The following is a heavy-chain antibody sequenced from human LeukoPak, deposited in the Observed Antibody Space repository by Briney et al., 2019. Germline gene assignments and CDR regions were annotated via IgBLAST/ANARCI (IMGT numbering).Heavy chain of an antibody. V-gene: IGHV3-48*04. D-gene: IGHD2-15*01. CDR3: ARGRSGGRSGNEY. Sequence: PGGSQRLSCAASGYTFSIYSTNWVRQAPGKGLEWLSYISSGSRTIYYAESVRGPFSITRDNTENSLYMQMNSLRAEDTAVYYCARGRSGGRSGNEYWGQGTLVTVSS. CDR1: GYTFSIYS. J-gene: IGHJ4*02. CDR2: ISSGSRTI.